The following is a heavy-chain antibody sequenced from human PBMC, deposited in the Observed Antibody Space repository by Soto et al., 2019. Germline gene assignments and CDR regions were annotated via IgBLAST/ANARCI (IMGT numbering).Heavy chain of an antibody. CDR1: GFTFSDYY. V-gene: IGHV3-11*06. CDR3: ARDSPITMVRGVIINAFDI. D-gene: IGHD3-10*01. Sequence: GGSLRLSCAASGFTFSDYYMSWIRQAPGKGLEWVSYISSSSSYTNYADSVKGRFTISRDNAKNSLYLQMNSLRAEDTAVYYCARDSPITMVRGVIINAFDIWGQGTMVTVSS. J-gene: IGHJ3*02. CDR2: ISSSSSYT.